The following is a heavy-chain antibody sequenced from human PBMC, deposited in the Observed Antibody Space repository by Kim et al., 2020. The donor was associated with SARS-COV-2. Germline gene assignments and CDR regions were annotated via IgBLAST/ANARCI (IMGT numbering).Heavy chain of an antibody. CDR1: GYSISGSSYS. Sequence: SETLSLTCTVSGYSISGSSYSWGWLRQSPGRGLEWIATINDSGNTFYTSSLKSRVTISVDTSKNQFSLNLTSVTASDTAVYFCERLLGFCSGAICFGYFLDWGQGTLVTVSS. J-gene: IGHJ1*01. CDR2: INDSGNT. V-gene: IGHV4-39*01. D-gene: IGHD3-10*01. CDR3: ERLLGFCSGAICFGYFLD.